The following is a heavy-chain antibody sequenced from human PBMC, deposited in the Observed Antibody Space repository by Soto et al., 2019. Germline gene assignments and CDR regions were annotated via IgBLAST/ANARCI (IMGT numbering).Heavy chain of an antibody. D-gene: IGHD2-2*01. V-gene: IGHV4-39*01. Sequence: PSETLSLTCAVSGGSISNSSYYWGWIRQPPGKGLEWIGSIYYTGSTYHNPSLKSRVTMSVDMSKNQFSLKLRSVTAADTAVYYCARFGWHCSSTSCFFDYWGQGTLVTVSS. CDR3: ARFGWHCSSTSCFFDY. CDR1: GGSISNSSYY. J-gene: IGHJ4*02. CDR2: IYYTGST.